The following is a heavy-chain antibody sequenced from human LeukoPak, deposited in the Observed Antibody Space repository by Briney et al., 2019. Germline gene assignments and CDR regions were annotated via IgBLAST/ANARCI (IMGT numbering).Heavy chain of an antibody. V-gene: IGHV3-66*01. D-gene: IGHD3-10*01. J-gene: IGHJ4*02. CDR3: ARGSVLLWFGELLSHFDY. Sequence: GGSLRLSCAASEFSVGSNYMTWVRQAPGKGLEWVSLIYSGGSTYYADSVKGRFTISRDNSKNTLYLQMNSLRAEDTAVYYCARGSVLLWFGELLSHFDYWGQGTLVTVSS. CDR2: IYSGGST. CDR1: EFSVGSNY.